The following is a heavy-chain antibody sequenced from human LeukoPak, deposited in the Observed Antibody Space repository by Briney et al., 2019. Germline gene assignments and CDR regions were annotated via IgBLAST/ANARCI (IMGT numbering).Heavy chain of an antibody. J-gene: IGHJ4*02. CDR1: GFTFSRYA. CDR3: ARDFGLTGKVDY. V-gene: IGHV3-64*01. D-gene: IGHD1-20*01. CDR2: ISSNGGST. Sequence: GGSLRLSCAASGFTFSRYAMHWVRQAPGKGLESVSAISSNGGSTYYANSVKGRFTISRDNSKNTLYLQMGSLRAEDLAVYYCARDFGLTGKVDYWGQGTLVTVS.